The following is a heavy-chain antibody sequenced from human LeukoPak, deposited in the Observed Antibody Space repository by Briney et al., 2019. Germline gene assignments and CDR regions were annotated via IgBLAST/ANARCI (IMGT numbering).Heavy chain of an antibody. J-gene: IGHJ4*02. CDR1: GFTFNSCE. D-gene: IGHD2-2*01. CDR3: ARDRGSNNYFDQ. CDR2: ISSRGTTT. Sequence: GGSLRLSCAASGFTFNSCEMNWVRQAPGKGLEWISFISSRGTTTDYADSVKGRFTISRDNANSILFLQMNSLRAEDTAVYYCARDRGSNNYFDQWGQGTLVTVSS. V-gene: IGHV3-48*03.